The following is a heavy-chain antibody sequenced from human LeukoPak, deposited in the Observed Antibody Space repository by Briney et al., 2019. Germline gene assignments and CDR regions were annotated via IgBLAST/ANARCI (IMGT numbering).Heavy chain of an antibody. J-gene: IGHJ4*02. V-gene: IGHV3-7*01. CDR1: GFTFTTYW. CDR3: GRDPYYDSLDY. D-gene: IGHD3-22*01. CDR2: IKDDGAET. Sequence: GGSLRLSCAASGFTFTTYWMSRVRQAPGKGLEWVANIKDDGAETYYAGSVKGRFTISRDNTKNLLYLQMNSPRAEDTAVYYCGRDPYYDSLDYWGQGTLVTVSS.